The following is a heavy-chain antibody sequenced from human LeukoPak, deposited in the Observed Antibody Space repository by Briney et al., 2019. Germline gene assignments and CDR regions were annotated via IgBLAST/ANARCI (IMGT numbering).Heavy chain of an antibody. CDR3: AKDSGWILFDD. J-gene: IGHJ4*02. Sequence: GGTLRLSCTASGFTFSNYGMNWVRQAPGKGLEWVSGIIPSGGTTYYADSVKGRFTISRDNSQNTMYLQMNSLRAEDTALYFCAKDSGWILFDDWGQGTLVTVSS. V-gene: IGHV3-23*01. CDR1: GFTFSNYG. D-gene: IGHD2-2*03. CDR2: IIPSGGTT.